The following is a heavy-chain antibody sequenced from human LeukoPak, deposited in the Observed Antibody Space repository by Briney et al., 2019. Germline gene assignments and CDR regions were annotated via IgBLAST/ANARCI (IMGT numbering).Heavy chain of an antibody. J-gene: IGHJ4*02. CDR2: IYTSGST. D-gene: IGHD3-22*01. V-gene: IGHV4-61*02. Sequence: PSQTLSLTCTVSGGSINSGSYYWSWIRQPAGKGLEWIGRIYTSGSTNYNPSLKSRVTISVDTSKNQFSLKLSSVTAADTAVYHCARDLDGSGYYYVYWGQGTLVTVSS. CDR1: GGSINSGSYY. CDR3: ARDLDGSGYYYVY.